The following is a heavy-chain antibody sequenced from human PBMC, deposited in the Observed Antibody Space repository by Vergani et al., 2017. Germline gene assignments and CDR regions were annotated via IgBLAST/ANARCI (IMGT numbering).Heavy chain of an antibody. D-gene: IGHD5-24*01. CDR1: GGSFSGYY. CDR3: ARRRSYYYYYMDV. CDR2: INHSGST. J-gene: IGHJ6*03. V-gene: IGHV4-34*01. Sequence: QVQLQQWGAGLLKPSETLSLPCAVYGGSFSGYYWSWIRQPPGKGLEWIGEINHSGSTNYNPSLKSRVTISVDTSKNQFSLKLSSVTAADTAVYYCARRRSYYYYYMDVWGKGTTVTVSS.